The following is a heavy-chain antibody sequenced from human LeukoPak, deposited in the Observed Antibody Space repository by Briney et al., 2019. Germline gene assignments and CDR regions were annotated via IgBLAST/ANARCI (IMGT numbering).Heavy chain of an antibody. CDR2: IYYSGST. V-gene: IGHV4-59*01. Sequence: SETLSLTCTVSGGSISSNYWSWIRQPPGKGLEWIGYIYYSGSTNYNPSLKSRVTLSVDTSKNQFSLKLSSVTAADTAVYYCARSYGSGSYYIGWGHGTLVTVSS. CDR3: ARSYGSGSYYIG. D-gene: IGHD3-10*01. CDR1: GGSISSNY. J-gene: IGHJ4*01.